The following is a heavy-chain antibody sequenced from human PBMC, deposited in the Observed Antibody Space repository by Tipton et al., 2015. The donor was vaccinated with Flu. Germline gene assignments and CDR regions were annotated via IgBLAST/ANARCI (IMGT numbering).Heavy chain of an antibody. CDR3: AREEGGNIAARLYYYMDV. J-gene: IGHJ6*03. CDR1: GGSISSYY. D-gene: IGHD6-6*01. V-gene: IGHV4-4*08. Sequence: TLSLTCTVSGGSISSYYWSWIRQPPGKGLEWIGYIYTSGSTNYNPSLKSRVTMSVDTSKNQFSLKLSSVTAADTAVYYCAREEGGNIAARLYYYMDVWGKGTTVTVSS. CDR2: IYTSGST.